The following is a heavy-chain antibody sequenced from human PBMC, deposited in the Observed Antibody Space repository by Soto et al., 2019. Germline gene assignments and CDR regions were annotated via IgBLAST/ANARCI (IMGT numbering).Heavy chain of an antibody. CDR1: GYSFTGYW. CDR3: ARRGGDYHYYYYYGMDV. CDR2: IYPGDSDT. V-gene: IGHV5-51*01. D-gene: IGHD2-21*02. Sequence: GESLKISCKSSGYSFTGYWIGWVRQMPGKGLEWMGIIYPGDSDTRYSPSFQGQVTISADKSISTAYLQWSSLKASDTAMYYCARRGGDYHYYYYYGMDVWGQGTTVTVSS. J-gene: IGHJ6*02.